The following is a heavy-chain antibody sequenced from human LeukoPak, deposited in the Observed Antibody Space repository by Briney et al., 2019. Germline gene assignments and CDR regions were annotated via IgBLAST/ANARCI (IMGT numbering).Heavy chain of an antibody. Sequence: SETLSLTCTVSGGSISSGSYYWSWIRQPAGKGLEWIGRIYTSGSTNYNPSLKSRVTISVDTSKNQFSLKLSSVTAADTAVYYCAREGGYSSSWYLDYWGQGTLVTVSS. D-gene: IGHD6-13*01. CDR3: AREGGYSSSWYLDY. J-gene: IGHJ4*02. V-gene: IGHV4-61*02. CDR2: IYTSGST. CDR1: GGSISSGSYY.